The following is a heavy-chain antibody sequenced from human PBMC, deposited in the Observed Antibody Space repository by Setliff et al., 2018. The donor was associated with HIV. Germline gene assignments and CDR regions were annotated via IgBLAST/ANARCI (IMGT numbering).Heavy chain of an antibody. CDR3: ATHPEMATINYYYYYMDV. D-gene: IGHD5-12*01. Sequence: SVKVSCKASGGTFRGFGISWVVQAPGQGLEWMGQIIPIFGTPRYAQKFQGRVTITADESTSTVYMELSSLRSEDTAVYYCATHPEMATINYYYYYMDVWGKGTTVTVSS. CDR1: GGTFRGFG. CDR2: IIPIFGTP. J-gene: IGHJ6*03. V-gene: IGHV1-69*13.